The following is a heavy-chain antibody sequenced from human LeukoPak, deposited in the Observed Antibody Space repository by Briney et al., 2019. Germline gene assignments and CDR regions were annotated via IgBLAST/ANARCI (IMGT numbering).Heavy chain of an antibody. J-gene: IGHJ5*02. CDR2: MNPNSGNT. D-gene: IGHD6-13*01. CDR3: ARLSYGIAAAGTDGWFDP. CDR1: GYTFTSYD. V-gene: IGHV1-8*01. Sequence: ASVKVSCKASGYTFTSYDINWVRQATGQGLEWMGWMNPNSGNTGYAQKFQGRVTMTRNTSISTAYMELSSLRSEDTAVYYCARLSYGIAAAGTDGWFDPWGQGTLVTVSS.